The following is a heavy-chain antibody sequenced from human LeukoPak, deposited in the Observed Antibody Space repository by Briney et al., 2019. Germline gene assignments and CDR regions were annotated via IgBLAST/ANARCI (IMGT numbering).Heavy chain of an antibody. Sequence: SETLSLTCTVSGGSISSYYWSWIRQPPGKXLEWIGYIYYSGSTNYNPSLKSRVTISVDTSKNQFSLKLSSVTAADTAVYYCARVKQRGRDGYNFDYWGQGTLVTVSS. CDR3: ARVKQRGRDGYNFDY. V-gene: IGHV4-59*01. CDR2: IYYSGST. J-gene: IGHJ4*02. D-gene: IGHD5-24*01. CDR1: GGSISSYY.